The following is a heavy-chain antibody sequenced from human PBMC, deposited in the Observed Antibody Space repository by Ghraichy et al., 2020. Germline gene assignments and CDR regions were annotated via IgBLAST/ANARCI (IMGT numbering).Heavy chain of an antibody. CDR3: ARVGSLRRSVVVTATPRPFDY. CDR1: GGSFSGYY. CDR2: IDHSGST. D-gene: IGHD2-21*02. Sequence: SQTLSLTCAVYGGSFSGYYWSWIRQPPGKGLEWIGEIDHSGSTNYNPSLKSRVTISVDTSKNQFSLKLSSLTAADTAVYYCARVGSLRRSVVVTATPRPFDYWGQGTLVTVSS. V-gene: IGHV4-34*01. J-gene: IGHJ4*02.